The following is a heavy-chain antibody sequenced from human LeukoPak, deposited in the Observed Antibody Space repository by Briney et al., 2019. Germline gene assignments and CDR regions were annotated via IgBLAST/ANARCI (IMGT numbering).Heavy chain of an antibody. D-gene: IGHD3-10*01. CDR1: GGSISSGSYY. CDR2: IYTSGST. V-gene: IGHV4-61*02. CDR3: ARHRPVLLWFGVSDYYMDV. J-gene: IGHJ6*03. Sequence: PSETLSLTCTVSGGSISSGSYYWSWIRQPAGKGLEWIGRIYTSGSTNYNPSLKSRVTISVDTSKNQFSLKLSSVTAADTAVYYCARHRPVLLWFGVSDYYMDVWGKGTTVTISS.